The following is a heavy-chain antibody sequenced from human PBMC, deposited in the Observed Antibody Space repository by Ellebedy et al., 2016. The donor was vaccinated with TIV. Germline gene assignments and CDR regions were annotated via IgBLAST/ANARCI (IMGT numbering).Heavy chain of an antibody. CDR3: TRDRTSGWGYNWFDP. V-gene: IGHV6-1*01. J-gene: IGHJ5*02. CDR2: TYYRCKWYN. Sequence: MPSETLSLTCAISGDSVSSNSSTWNCIRQSPSRSLEWLGGTYYRCKWYNDYAVSVKSRTTINPDTSKNQFSLQLNSVIPEDTAVYYCTRDRTSGWGYNWFDPWGQGTLVTVSS. CDR1: GDSVSSNSST. D-gene: IGHD6-19*01.